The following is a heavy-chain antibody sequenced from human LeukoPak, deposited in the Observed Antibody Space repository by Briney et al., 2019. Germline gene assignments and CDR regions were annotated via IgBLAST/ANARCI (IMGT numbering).Heavy chain of an antibody. Sequence: SETLSLTCTVSGGSISSYYWSWIRQPPGKGLEWIGNIYYSGSTNYNPSLKSRVTISVDTSKNQFSLKLSSVTAADTAIYYCARSYCSGGSCWVYFDYWGQVTLVTVSS. J-gene: IGHJ4*02. CDR1: GGSISSYY. CDR3: ARSYCSGGSCWVYFDY. V-gene: IGHV4-59*08. D-gene: IGHD2-15*01. CDR2: IYYSGST.